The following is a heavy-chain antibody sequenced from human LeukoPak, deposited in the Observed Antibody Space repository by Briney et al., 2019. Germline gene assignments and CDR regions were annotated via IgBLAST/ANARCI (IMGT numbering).Heavy chain of an antibody. V-gene: IGHV4-59*08. CDR2: ICYSGSA. CDR3: ARHNHYGDYFDY. CDR1: GGSISSYY. J-gene: IGHJ4*02. D-gene: IGHD4-17*01. Sequence: SETLSLTCTVSGGSISSYYWSWIRQPPGKGLEWIGYICYSGSANYNPSLRSRVTISVDTSKSQLSLRLNSVTAADTAVYYCARHNHYGDYFDYWGQGILVTVSS.